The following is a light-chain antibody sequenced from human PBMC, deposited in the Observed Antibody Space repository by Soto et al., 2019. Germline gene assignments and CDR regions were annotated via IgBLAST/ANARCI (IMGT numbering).Light chain of an antibody. Sequence: QSVLTQPASVSGSPGQSITIACTGTSSDVGGYNYVSWYQQHPGKAPKVMIYEVSHRPSGVSDRFSGSKSGNTASLTISGLQAEDEADYYCSSYTTSSPLVVFGGGTKLTVL. CDR3: SSYTTSSPLVV. CDR1: SSDVGGYNY. V-gene: IGLV2-14*01. J-gene: IGLJ2*01. CDR2: EVS.